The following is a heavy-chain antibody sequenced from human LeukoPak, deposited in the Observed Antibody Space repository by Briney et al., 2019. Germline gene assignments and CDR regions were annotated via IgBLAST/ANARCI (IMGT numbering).Heavy chain of an antibody. CDR1: GFTFSSPV. Sequence: GGSLRLSCAASGFTFSSPVMSGVRQTPGKGLEWVSSITPSGDGTYYAASVKGRFTISRDNSKNTLYLQMDSLRADDTAKYYCAKDSPVATWWGQGTLVTVSS. CDR2: ITPSGDGT. CDR3: AKDSPVATW. J-gene: IGHJ4*02. V-gene: IGHV3-23*01. D-gene: IGHD1-26*01.